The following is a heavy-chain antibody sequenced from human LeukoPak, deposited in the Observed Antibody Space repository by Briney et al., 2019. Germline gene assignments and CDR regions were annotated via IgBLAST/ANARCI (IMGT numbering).Heavy chain of an antibody. D-gene: IGHD3-22*01. V-gene: IGHV1-2*02. CDR3: ARVDYYDSSGPFDY. CDR1: GYTFTGYY. J-gene: IGHJ4*02. Sequence: ASVKVSCKASGYTFTGYYIHWVRQAAGQGLEWMGWINPNSGGTNYAQKFQGRVTMTRDTSISTAYMELSRLRSDDTAVYYCARVDYYDSSGPFDYWGQGTLVTVSS. CDR2: INPNSGGT.